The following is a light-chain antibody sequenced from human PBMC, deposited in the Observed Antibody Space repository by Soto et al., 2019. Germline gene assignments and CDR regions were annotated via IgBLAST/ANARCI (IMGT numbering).Light chain of an antibody. Sequence: IQLTQSPSSLSASVGDRVTITCRASQGISSYLAWYQQKPGKAPKLLIYAASTLQSGVPSRFSGSGSGTDFTLANRSLQPEDFATYYCQPLNSYPLTFVGGTKVEIK. CDR1: QGISSY. J-gene: IGKJ4*01. CDR3: QPLNSYPLT. CDR2: AAS. V-gene: IGKV1-9*01.